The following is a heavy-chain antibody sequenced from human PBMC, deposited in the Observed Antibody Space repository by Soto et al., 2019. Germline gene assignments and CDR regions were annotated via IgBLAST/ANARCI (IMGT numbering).Heavy chain of an antibody. CDR2: ISATGGST. J-gene: IGHJ4*02. V-gene: IGHV3-23*01. CDR1: GFTFGIYA. Sequence: VQLLESGGDLVQPGGSLRLSCAASGFTFGIYAMTWVRQAPGKGLEWVSTISATGGSTFYADSVKGRFTISRDNSKNKLYLQMNSLRAEDTAIYYCAKDLSSYYYVDFWGQGTLVTVSS. D-gene: IGHD2-15*01. CDR3: AKDLSSYYYVDF.